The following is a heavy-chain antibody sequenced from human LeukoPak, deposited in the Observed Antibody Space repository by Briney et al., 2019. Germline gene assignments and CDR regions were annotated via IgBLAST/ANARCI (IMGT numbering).Heavy chain of an antibody. Sequence: GEALQISFKGSGYRFTSYWIGWVRPMPGKGLEWMGIIYPGDSDTRYSPSFQGQVTISADKSISTAYLQWSSLKASDTAMYYCARPRDGYNHDAFDIWGQGTMVTVSS. J-gene: IGHJ3*02. D-gene: IGHD5-24*01. V-gene: IGHV5-51*01. CDR1: GYRFTSYW. CDR3: ARPRDGYNHDAFDI. CDR2: IYPGDSDT.